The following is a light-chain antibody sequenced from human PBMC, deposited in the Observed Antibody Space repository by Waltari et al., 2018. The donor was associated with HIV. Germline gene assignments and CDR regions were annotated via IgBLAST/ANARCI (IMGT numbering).Light chain of an antibody. CDR3: QSSDTSGTSVI. V-gene: IGLV3-25*03. J-gene: IGLJ2*01. Sequence: SDLTQPPSVSVSPGQTATITCSGDSLSKQYTSWYKQRPGQAPVLLISKDNKRPAGIPERFSGSTSGTTVTLAISRVQPDDEADYYCQSSDTSGTSVIFGGGTKLTVL. CDR2: KDN. CDR1: SLSKQY.